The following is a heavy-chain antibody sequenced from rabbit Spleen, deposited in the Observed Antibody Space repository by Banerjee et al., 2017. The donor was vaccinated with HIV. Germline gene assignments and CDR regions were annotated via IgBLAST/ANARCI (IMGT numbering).Heavy chain of an antibody. CDR1: GFDFSSYG. CDR2: INSGGSGSG. V-gene: IGHV1S45*01. Sequence: EQLVESGGGLVQPGGSLKLSCKASGFDFSSYGVSWVRQAPGKGLEWIGCINSGGSGSGYYASWAKGRFAISKTSSTTVTLQMTSLTAADTATYFCARNYVNAFDPWGPGTLVTVS. D-gene: IGHD1-1*01. CDR3: ARNYVNAFDP. J-gene: IGHJ2*01.